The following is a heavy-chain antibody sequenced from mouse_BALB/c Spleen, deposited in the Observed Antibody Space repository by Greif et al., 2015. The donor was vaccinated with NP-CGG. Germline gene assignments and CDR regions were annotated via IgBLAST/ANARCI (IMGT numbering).Heavy chain of an antibody. CDR2: INPSSGYT. CDR1: GYTFTSYT. CDR3: ARFPSDGYWFAY. V-gene: IGHV1-4*01. D-gene: IGHD2-3*01. J-gene: IGHJ3*01. Sequence: QVQLQQSGAELARPGASVKMSCKASGYTFTSYTMHWVKQRPGQGLEWIGYINPSSGYTNYNQKFKDKATLTADKSSSTAYMQLSSLTSEDSAVYYCARFPSDGYWFAYWGQGTLVTVSA.